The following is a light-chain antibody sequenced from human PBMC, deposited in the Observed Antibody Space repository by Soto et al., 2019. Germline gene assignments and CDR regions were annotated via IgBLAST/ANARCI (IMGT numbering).Light chain of an antibody. V-gene: IGKV3-20*01. CDR2: GAS. Sequence: EVVLTQSPDTLPLSPGERATLSCRASQSVSINSLVWYQQKPGQAHRLLIYGASNRGTGIPDRFSASGSGTDFTLTISRLETDDFSMSYCQQYSSSWYSFGQGTKVEVK. J-gene: IGKJ2*03. CDR1: QSVSINS. CDR3: QQYSSSWYS.